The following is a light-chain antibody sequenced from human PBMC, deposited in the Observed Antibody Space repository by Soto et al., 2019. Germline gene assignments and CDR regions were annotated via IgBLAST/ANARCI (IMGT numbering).Light chain of an antibody. Sequence: EIVLTQSPGTLSLSPGDRATLSCRASQSVSSSYLAWFQHKPGQAPRLLIYGASTRATGIPARFSGSGSGTEFTLTISSLQSEDFAVFFCQQYGTSEIIFGQGTRLEIK. V-gene: IGKV3-20*01. J-gene: IGKJ5*01. CDR3: QQYGTSEII. CDR2: GAS. CDR1: QSVSSSY.